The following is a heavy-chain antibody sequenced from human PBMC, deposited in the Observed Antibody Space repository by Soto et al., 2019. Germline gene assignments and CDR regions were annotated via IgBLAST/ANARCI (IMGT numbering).Heavy chain of an antibody. J-gene: IGHJ4*02. CDR1: GGSISTYY. CDR3: ARHPGYYDVLTGYSTYYFDY. V-gene: IGHV4-59*08. CDR2: IYYRGNT. D-gene: IGHD3-9*01. Sequence: QVQLQESGPGLVKPSETLSLTCTVSGGSISTYYWSWIRQPPGKGLEWIGYIYYRGNTNYNPSFKSRVTISLDTAVNRFSLRLGSVTAADTAVYYCARHPGYYDVLTGYSTYYFDYSGQGSLVTVSS.